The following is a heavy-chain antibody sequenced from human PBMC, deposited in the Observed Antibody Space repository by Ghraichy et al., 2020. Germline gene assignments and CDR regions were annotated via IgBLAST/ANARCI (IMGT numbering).Heavy chain of an antibody. V-gene: IGHV4-39*01. D-gene: IGHD3-10*01. Sequence: ESLNISCTVSGDSVGSTNYYWAWIRQPPGKGLEWIGIVYYSGSAYYNPSLESRVTISVDTSKNQFSLKVNSVTAADTSVYYCATFSCSYYSGWSFDLWGQGSLVTVSS. CDR3: ATFSCSYYSGWSFDL. J-gene: IGHJ4*02. CDR2: VYYSGSA. CDR1: GDSVGSTNYY.